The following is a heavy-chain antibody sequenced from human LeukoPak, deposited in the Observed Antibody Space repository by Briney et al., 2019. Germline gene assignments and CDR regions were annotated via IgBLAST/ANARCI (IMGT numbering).Heavy chain of an antibody. CDR1: GFTFSDFG. CDR2: ISHDGKKQ. J-gene: IGHJ4*02. D-gene: IGHD4-23*01. V-gene: IGHV3-30*18. CDR3: AKDKGRSDYGGDYFDD. Sequence: GGSLRLSCAASGFTFSDFGMHWVRQAPGKGLEWVAVISHDGKKQYYVDSVKGRFTISRDNSKNTLYLQMDSLRDDDTAMYFCAKDKGRSDYGGDYFDDWGQGTLATVSS.